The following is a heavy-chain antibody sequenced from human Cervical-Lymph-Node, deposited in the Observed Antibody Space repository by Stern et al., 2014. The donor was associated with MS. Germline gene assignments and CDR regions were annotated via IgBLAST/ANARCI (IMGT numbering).Heavy chain of an antibody. Sequence: VQLVESGAAVKKPGTSVQVSCKASGDTLTNHYIHWVRQAPGQGLELMGIISPSGGTTTFAQKFQGRLTMTRDTSTSTFYMVLSSLRSEDTAMYFCTRDIAGAATGFDFWGQGTLVTVSS. CDR3: TRDIAGAATGFDF. J-gene: IGHJ4*02. V-gene: IGHV1-46*01. CDR1: GDTLTNHY. CDR2: ISPSGGTT. D-gene: IGHD4/OR15-4a*01.